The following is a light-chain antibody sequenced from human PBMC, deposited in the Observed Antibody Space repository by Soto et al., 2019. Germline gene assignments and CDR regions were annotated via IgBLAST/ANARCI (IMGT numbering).Light chain of an antibody. CDR2: GAS. J-gene: IGKJ1*01. V-gene: IGKV1-5*01. CDR1: QSIRYY. CDR3: QHHNSYSQT. Sequence: DIQLTQSPPTLSASVGDRVTITYRASQSIRYYLAWYQQMPGKAPKLLIYGASSLQSGVPSRFSGSGSGTEFTLTISSLQPDDFATYFCQHHNSYSQTFGQGTKVEIK.